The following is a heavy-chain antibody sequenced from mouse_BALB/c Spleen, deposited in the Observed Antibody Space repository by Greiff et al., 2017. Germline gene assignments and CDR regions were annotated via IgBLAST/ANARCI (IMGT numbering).Heavy chain of an antibody. J-gene: IGHJ4*01. CDR1: GFTFSSYG. D-gene: IGHD2-1*01. CDR3: ARQGGNYVSMDY. V-gene: IGHV5-6*01. Sequence: EVQGVESGGDLVKPGGSLKLSCAASGFTFSSYGMSWVRQIPDKRLEWVATISSGGSYTYYPDSVKGRFTISRDNAKNTLYLQMSSLKSEDTAMYYCARQGGNYVSMDYWGQGTSVTVSS. CDR2: ISSGGSYT.